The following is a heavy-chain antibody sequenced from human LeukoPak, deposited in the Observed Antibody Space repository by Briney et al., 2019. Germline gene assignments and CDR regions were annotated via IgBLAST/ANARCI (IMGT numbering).Heavy chain of an antibody. CDR2: LYYGGST. CDR3: ATSFSGSWVVGGPTHFDY. CDR1: GASISSRSYY. V-gene: IGHV4-39*01. Sequence: PSETLSLTCTVSGASISSRSYYWGWIRQPPGKGLEWSGSLYYGGSTYYNPSLKSRVTISVDTSKNQFSLKLTSVTAADTAVYYCATSFSGSWVVGGPTHFDYWGQGALVTVSS. J-gene: IGHJ4*02. D-gene: IGHD2-15*01.